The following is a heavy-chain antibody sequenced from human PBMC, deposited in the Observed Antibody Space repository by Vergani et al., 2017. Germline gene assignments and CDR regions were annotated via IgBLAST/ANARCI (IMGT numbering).Heavy chain of an antibody. V-gene: IGHV3-9*01. Sequence: EVQLVESGGGLVQPGRSLRLSCAASGFTFDDYGMHWVRQGPGKGLEWVSGITWNSGTIGYVDSVKGRFTISRDNAKNSLYLQMNSLRAEDTAVYYCAREDFRQFGVAFDYWGQGTLVTVSS. CDR2: ITWNSGTI. D-gene: IGHD3-10*01. CDR1: GFTFDDYG. J-gene: IGHJ4*02. CDR3: AREDFRQFGVAFDY.